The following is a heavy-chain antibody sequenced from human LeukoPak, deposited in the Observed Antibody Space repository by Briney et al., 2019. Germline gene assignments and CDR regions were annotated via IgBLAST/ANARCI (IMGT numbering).Heavy chain of an antibody. CDR2: IYHSGSN. D-gene: IGHD1-14*01. CDR1: GYSISSGYY. Sequence: SETLSLTCTVSGYSISSGYYWGWIRQPPGKGLEWLGSIYHSGSNHYNPSLKSRVTISVDTSKNQFSLKLNSVTAADTAVYYCARDPEYPDYWGQGTLVTVSS. V-gene: IGHV4-38-2*02. J-gene: IGHJ4*02. CDR3: ARDPEYPDY.